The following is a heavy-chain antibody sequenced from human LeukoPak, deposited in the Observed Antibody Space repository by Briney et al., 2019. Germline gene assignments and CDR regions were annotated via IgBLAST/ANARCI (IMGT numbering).Heavy chain of an antibody. CDR3: ARQVVAVAGTGYFDY. CDR1: GGSIRSSSYY. CDR2: IYYSGST. Sequence: SETLSLTCTVSGGSIRSSSYYWGWIRQPPGKGLEWFGSIYYSGSTYYHASLKSRVTISVDTSKHHFSLKLDSVPAADTAVYFCARQVVAVAGTGYFDYWGEGTLVTVSS. V-gene: IGHV4-39*01. J-gene: IGHJ4*02. D-gene: IGHD6-19*01.